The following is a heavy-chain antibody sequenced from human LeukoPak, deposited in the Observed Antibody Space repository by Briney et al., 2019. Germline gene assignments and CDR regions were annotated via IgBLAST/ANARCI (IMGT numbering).Heavy chain of an antibody. CDR2: INNSGST. CDR3: ARGQGAEVDY. D-gene: IGHD1-26*01. Sequence: SETLSLTCAVYGGSCSGYYWSWIPQPPGKGLEWIGEINNSGSTNYNPSLKSRVTISVDTSKNQFSLKLSSVTAADTAVFYCARGQGAEVDYWGQGTLVSVSS. V-gene: IGHV4-34*01. J-gene: IGHJ4*02. CDR1: GGSCSGYY.